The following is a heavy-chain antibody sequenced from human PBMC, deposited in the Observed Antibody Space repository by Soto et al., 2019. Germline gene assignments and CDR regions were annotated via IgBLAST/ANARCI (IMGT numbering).Heavy chain of an antibody. CDR1: GGSISDYY. Sequence: QVQLQESGPGLVKPSETLSLTCTVSGGSISDYYWSWIRQPPGKGLEWIGYIYYSGNTDYNPSLKSRVAMSVDTSKHQFSLKMSSVTAADTAVYYCARDPTCICSGGSCYSCYGMDVWGQGTTVTVSS. CDR3: ARDPTCICSGGSCYSCYGMDV. J-gene: IGHJ6*02. CDR2: IYYSGNT. V-gene: IGHV4-59*01. D-gene: IGHD2-15*01.